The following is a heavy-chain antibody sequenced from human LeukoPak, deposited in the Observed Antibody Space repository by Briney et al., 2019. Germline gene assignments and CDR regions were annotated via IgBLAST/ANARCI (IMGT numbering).Heavy chain of an antibody. CDR3: ARQRVNKWNNLWSFDY. D-gene: IGHD1/OR15-1a*01. CDR2: IYYTGST. J-gene: IGHJ4*02. Sequence: SETLSLACTVSGGSISSYYWSWIRQPPGQGLEWIGYIYYTGSTNYNPSLKSRVTISLDTSKNQFSLKLSSMTAADTAVYYCARQRVNKWNNLWSFDYWGQGTLVTVSS. CDR1: GGSISSYY. V-gene: IGHV4-59*08.